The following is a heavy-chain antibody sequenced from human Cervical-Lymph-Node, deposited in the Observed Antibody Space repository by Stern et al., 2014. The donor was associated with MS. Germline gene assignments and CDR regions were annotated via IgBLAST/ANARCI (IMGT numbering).Heavy chain of an antibody. Sequence: QVQLVQSGAEVKKPGASVKVSCKASGYTFPSYYMHWWRQAPGQGIEWMGIINPSGGSTSYAQKFQGRVTMTRDTSTSTVYMELSSLRSEDTAVYYCARGMTTVIDYWGQGTLVTVSS. CDR2: INPSGGST. D-gene: IGHD4-11*01. CDR1: GYTFPSYY. CDR3: ARGMTTVIDY. J-gene: IGHJ4*02. V-gene: IGHV1-46*01.